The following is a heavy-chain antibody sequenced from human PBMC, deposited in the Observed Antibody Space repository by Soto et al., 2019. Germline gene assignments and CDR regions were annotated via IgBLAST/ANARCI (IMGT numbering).Heavy chain of an antibody. D-gene: IGHD3-10*01. CDR2: IYYSGST. CDR3: ARDRGKGMDV. V-gene: IGHV4-61*01. Sequence: PSETLSLTCTVSGGSVSSGSYYWSWIRQPPGKGLEWIGYIYYSGSTNYNPSLKSRDTISVDTSKNQFSLKLSSVTAADTDVYYCARDRGKGMDVWGQGTTDTVSS. J-gene: IGHJ6*02. CDR1: GGSVSSGSYY.